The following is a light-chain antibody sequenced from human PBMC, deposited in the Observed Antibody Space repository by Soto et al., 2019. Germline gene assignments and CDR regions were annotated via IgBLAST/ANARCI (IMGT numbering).Light chain of an antibody. Sequence: IVLTQSPATLSLSPWERATLSCRASQSVSSYLAWYQQKPGQAPRLLIYDASNRATGIPARFSGSGSGTDFTLTISSLQPEDSATYYCQQNYNTPITFGQGTRLEIK. CDR1: QSVSSY. J-gene: IGKJ5*01. V-gene: IGKV3-11*01. CDR3: QQNYNTPIT. CDR2: DAS.